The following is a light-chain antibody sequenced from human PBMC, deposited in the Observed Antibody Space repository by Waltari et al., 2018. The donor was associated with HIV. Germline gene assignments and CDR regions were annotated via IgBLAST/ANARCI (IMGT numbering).Light chain of an antibody. V-gene: IGLV1-47*01. J-gene: IGLJ2*01. CDR2: RDS. CDR1: NSNAGSNY. Sequence: QSVLSPPPAASYSPCQRLSISSPGGNSNAGSNYVSCYQQVPGTAPKLLVYRDSQRQSGVPDRFTGSKSGTSASLAISGLRSEDEADYYCATWDDSLNGVLFGGGTKLTVL. CDR3: ATWDDSLNGVL.